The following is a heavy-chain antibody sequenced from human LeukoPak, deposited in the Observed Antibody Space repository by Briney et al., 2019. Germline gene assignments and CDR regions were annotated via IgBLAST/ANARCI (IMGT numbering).Heavy chain of an antibody. V-gene: IGHV3-48*03. CDR3: AKDRSKYMVRGVNDI. D-gene: IGHD3-10*01. CDR2: ISSSGSTI. CDR1: GFTFSSYE. J-gene: IGHJ3*02. Sequence: GGSLRLSCAASGFTFSSYEMNWVRQAPGKGLEWVSYISSSGSTIYYADSVKGRFTISRDNSKNTLYLQMNSLRAEDTAVYYCAKDRSKYMVRGVNDIWGQGTMVTVSS.